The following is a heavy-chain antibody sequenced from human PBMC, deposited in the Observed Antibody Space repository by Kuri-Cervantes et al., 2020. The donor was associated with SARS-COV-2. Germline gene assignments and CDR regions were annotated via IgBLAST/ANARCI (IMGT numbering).Heavy chain of an antibody. J-gene: IGHJ4*02. V-gene: IGHV4-39*01. CDR3: ARGKDIVATIDAFVY. Sequence: ESLKISCTVSGASISSSTYYWGWIRQSPGKGLEWLGSIYESGDTYYSSSLKSRLSLSVDTSKNQFSLKLSSVTAADTAVYYCARGKDIVATIDAFVYWGQGTLVTVSS. D-gene: IGHD5-12*01. CDR2: IYESGDT. CDR1: GASISSSTYY.